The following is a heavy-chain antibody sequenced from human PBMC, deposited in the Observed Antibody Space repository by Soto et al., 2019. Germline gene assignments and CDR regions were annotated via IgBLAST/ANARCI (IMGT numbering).Heavy chain of an antibody. D-gene: IGHD4-4*01. Sequence: PGGSLRLSCAASVFTFSSYSMNWVCQAPGKGLEWVSSISSSSSYIYYADSVKGRFTISRDNAKNSLYLQMNSLRAEDTAVYYCARDVFPSTVTNGWGQGTLVTVSS. CDR2: ISSSSSYI. CDR1: VFTFSSYS. CDR3: ARDVFPSTVTNG. J-gene: IGHJ4*02. V-gene: IGHV3-21*01.